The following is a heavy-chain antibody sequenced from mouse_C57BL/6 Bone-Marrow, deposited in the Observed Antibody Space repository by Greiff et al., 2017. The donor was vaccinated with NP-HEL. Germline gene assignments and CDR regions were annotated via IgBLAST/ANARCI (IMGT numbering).Heavy chain of an antibody. D-gene: IGHD1-1*01. CDR3: ARGTTVVAWYFDV. CDR1: GFTFSSYA. CDR2: ISDGGSYT. J-gene: IGHJ1*03. V-gene: IGHV5-4*03. Sequence: EVNVVESGGGLVKPGGSLKLSCAASGFTFSSYAMSWVRQTPEKRLEWVATISDGGSYTYYPDNVKGRFTISRDNAKNNLYLQMSHLKSEDTAMYYCARGTTVVAWYFDVWGTGTTVTVSS.